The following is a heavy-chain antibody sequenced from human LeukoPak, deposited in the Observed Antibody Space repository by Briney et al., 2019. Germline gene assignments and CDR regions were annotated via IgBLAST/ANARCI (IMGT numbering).Heavy chain of an antibody. CDR1: RFTFTSYA. CDR2: ISDSGGST. Sequence: GGSLRLSCAASRFTFTSYAMSWVRQAPGKGLEWVSAISDSGGSTYYADSVKGQFTISRDNSKNTLYLQMDSLRAEDTAVYYCAKGLSVCSGGSCYSDYWGQGTLVTVSS. J-gene: IGHJ4*02. CDR3: AKGLSVCSGGSCYSDY. D-gene: IGHD2-15*01. V-gene: IGHV3-23*01.